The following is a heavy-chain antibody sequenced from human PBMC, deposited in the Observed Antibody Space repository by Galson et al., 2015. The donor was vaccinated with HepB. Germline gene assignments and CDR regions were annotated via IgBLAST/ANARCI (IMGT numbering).Heavy chain of an antibody. CDR3: ARFGAASGQKYRYYGMDV. J-gene: IGHJ6*02. V-gene: IGHV1-18*04. CDR2: ISVHNGNT. CDR1: GYTFPNYG. Sequence: SVKVSCKASGYTFPNYGVTWVRQAPGQGLKWMGWISVHNGNTKYAQKFSGRVTMTTDTSTSTAYMELRSLRSDDTAVYYCARFGAASGQKYRYYGMDVWGQGTSVTVSS. D-gene: IGHD3-10*01.